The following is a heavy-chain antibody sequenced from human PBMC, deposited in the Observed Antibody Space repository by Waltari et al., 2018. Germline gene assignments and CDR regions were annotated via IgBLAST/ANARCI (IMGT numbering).Heavy chain of an antibody. CDR1: GFTFSSYG. D-gene: IGHD1-26*01. Sequence: QVQLVESGGGVVQPGRSLRLSCAAAGFTFSSYGLHWVRQAPGKGLEWVAVIWYDGSNKYYADSVKGRFTISRDNSKNTLYLQMNSLRAEDTAVYYCARGRGSHFDYWGQGTLVTVSS. CDR3: ARGRGSHFDY. J-gene: IGHJ4*02. V-gene: IGHV3-33*01. CDR2: IWYDGSNK.